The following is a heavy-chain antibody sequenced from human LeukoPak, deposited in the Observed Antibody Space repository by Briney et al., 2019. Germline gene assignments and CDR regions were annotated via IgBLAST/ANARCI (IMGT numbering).Heavy chain of an antibody. V-gene: IGHV1-2*02. CDR3: ARGRTVTTSPADY. CDR1: GYTFTGYY. CDR2: INPNSGGT. J-gene: IGHJ4*02. Sequence: GASVKVSCKASGYTFTGYYVHWVRQAPGQGLEWMGWINPNSGGTNYAQKFQGRVTMTRDTSISTAYMELSRLRSDDTAVYYCARGRTVTTSPADYWGQGTLVTVSS. D-gene: IGHD4-17*01.